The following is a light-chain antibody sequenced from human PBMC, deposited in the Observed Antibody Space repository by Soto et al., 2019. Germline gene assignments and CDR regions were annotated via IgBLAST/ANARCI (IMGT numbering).Light chain of an antibody. V-gene: IGKV1D-12*01. Sequence: DIQMTQSPSSVSASIGDTVTITCQASQDISTLLAWYQQKPGKAPKLLIYGASTLESGVPSRFSGRGSGTDFTLTISSLQPEDFATYFCQQADSFPLTFGGGTKVEIK. CDR3: QQADSFPLT. J-gene: IGKJ4*01. CDR2: GAS. CDR1: QDISTL.